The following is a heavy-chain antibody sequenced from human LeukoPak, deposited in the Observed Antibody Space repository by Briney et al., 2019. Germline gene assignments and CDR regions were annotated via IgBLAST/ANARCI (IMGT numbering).Heavy chain of an antibody. J-gene: IGHJ5*02. Sequence: GGSLRLSCAASGXTFSSYGMHWVRQAPGKGLEWVGLIWYDGTNKYYADSVRGRFTVSRDNSKNTLYLQMNSLRVDDTALYSCARGVHSDFWSGYYSPWFDPWGRGTQVTVSS. CDR3: ARGVHSDFWSGYYSPWFDP. CDR1: GXTFSSYG. V-gene: IGHV3-33*01. D-gene: IGHD3-3*01. CDR2: IWYDGTNK.